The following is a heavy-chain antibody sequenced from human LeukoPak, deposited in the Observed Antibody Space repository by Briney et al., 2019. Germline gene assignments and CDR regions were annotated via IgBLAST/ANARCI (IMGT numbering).Heavy chain of an antibody. CDR1: GGSFSGYY. Sequence: SETLSLTCAVYGGSFSGYYWSWIRQPPGKGPEWIGEINHSGSTNYNPSLKSRVTISVDTSKNQFSLKLSSVTAADTAVYYCARGGSSSWYRLFDYWGQGTLVTVSS. CDR2: INHSGST. J-gene: IGHJ4*02. V-gene: IGHV4-34*01. CDR3: ARGGSSSWYRLFDY. D-gene: IGHD6-13*01.